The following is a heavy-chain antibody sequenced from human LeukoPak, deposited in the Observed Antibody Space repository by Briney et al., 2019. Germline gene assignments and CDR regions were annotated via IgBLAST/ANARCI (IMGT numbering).Heavy chain of an antibody. CDR2: IYYSGST. J-gene: IGHJ4*02. Sequence: SETLSLTCTVSGGSVSSGSYYWSWIRQPPGKGLEWIGYIYYSGSTNYNPSLKSRVTMSVDTSKNQLSLKLNSVTAADTAVYYCARDKYSSSCLDYWGQGTLVTVSS. D-gene: IGHD6-6*01. CDR3: ARDKYSSSCLDY. V-gene: IGHV4-61*01. CDR1: GGSVSSGSYY.